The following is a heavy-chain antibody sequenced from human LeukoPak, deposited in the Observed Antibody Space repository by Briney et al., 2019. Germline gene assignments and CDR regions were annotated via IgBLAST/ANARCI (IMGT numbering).Heavy chain of an antibody. V-gene: IGHV4-34*01. CDR2: INHSGST. CDR1: GGSFSHYY. J-gene: IGHJ4*02. D-gene: IGHD2-21*01. CDR3: ARGSLTGDFDY. Sequence: SETLSLTCAVYGGSFSHYYWSWIRQPPGKGLEWIGEINHSGSTNYNPSLKSRVTMSVDTSKNQFSLKLSSVTAADTAVYYCARGSLTGDFDYWGQGTLVTVSS.